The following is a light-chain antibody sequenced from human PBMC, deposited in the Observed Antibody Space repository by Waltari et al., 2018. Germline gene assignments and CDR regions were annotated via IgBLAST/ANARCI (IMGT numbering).Light chain of an antibody. CDR2: DAS. CDR1: LSVSND. CDR3: QQRSRLIT. V-gene: IGKV3-11*01. J-gene: IGKJ5*01. Sequence: EVVLTQSPATLSLSTGERATLSCRASLSVSNDLAWYQQKPGQPPRLLIYDASNRSTGIPARFSGSGSGTDFALSISSLEPEDSAVYFCQQRSRLITFGQGTRLEIK.